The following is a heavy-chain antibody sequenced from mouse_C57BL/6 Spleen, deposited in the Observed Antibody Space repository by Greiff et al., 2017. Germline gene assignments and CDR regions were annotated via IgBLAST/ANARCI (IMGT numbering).Heavy chain of an antibody. CDR2: IDPETGGT. CDR1: GYTFTDSE. CDR3: TRRNTTVNFDY. D-gene: IGHD1-1*01. V-gene: IGHV1-15*01. J-gene: IGHJ2*01. Sequence: VQLMESGPELVRPGASVTLSCTASGYTFTDSEMHWVKQTPVHGLEWIGAIDPETGGTSYNQKFKGKAILTADKSSSTAYMELRSLTSEDSAVYYCTRRNTTVNFDYWGQGTTLTVSS.